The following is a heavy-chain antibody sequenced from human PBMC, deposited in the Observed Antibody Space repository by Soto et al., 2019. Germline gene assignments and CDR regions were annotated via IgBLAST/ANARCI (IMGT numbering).Heavy chain of an antibody. CDR1: GFTFSSYA. J-gene: IGHJ6*02. D-gene: IGHD3-3*01. CDR3: ARGYDFWSGYYYPYGMDV. CDR2: ISYDGNNK. V-gene: IGHV3-30-3*01. Sequence: SGFTFSSYAMHWVRQAPGKGLEWVAVISYDGNNKNYADSVKGRFTISRDNSKKTLYLQMNSLRAEDTAVYYCARGYDFWSGYYYPYGMDVWGQGTTVTVS.